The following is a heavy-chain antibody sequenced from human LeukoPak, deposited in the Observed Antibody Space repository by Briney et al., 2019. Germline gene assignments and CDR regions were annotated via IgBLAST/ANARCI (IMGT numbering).Heavy chain of an antibody. CDR2: IYYSGST. CDR3: ARRMRGTDF. CDR1: GGSISSSSYY. Sequence: SETLSLTCTVSGGSISSSSYYWGWIRQPPGKGLEWIGSIYYSGSTYSNPSLKSRVTISVDTSKNQFSLKLSSVTAADTAVYYCARRMRGTDFWGQGTLVTVSS. V-gene: IGHV4-39*01. J-gene: IGHJ4*02.